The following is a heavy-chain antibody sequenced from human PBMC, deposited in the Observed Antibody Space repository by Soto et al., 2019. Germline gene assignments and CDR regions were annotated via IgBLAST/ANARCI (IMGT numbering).Heavy chain of an antibody. J-gene: IGHJ5*02. Sequence: QVQLVQSGAEVKKPGSSVKVSCKASGGTFSSYAISWVRQAPGQGLEWMGGIIPIFGTANYAQKFQGRVTITADESTSTAYMELSSLRSGDTAVYYCARVEYPGVRENNWFDPWGQGTLVTVSS. CDR1: GGTFSSYA. D-gene: IGHD3-10*01. V-gene: IGHV1-69*01. CDR2: IIPIFGTA. CDR3: ARVEYPGVRENNWFDP.